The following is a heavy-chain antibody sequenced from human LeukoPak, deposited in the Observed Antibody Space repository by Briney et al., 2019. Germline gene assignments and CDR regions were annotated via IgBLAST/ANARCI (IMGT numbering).Heavy chain of an antibody. J-gene: IGHJ4*02. D-gene: IGHD3-22*01. V-gene: IGHV3-7*01. Sequence: GGSLRLSCAASGFTFSSYWMSWVRQAPGKGLEWVANIKQDGSEKYYEDSVKGRFTISRDNAKNSLYLQMNSLRAEDTAVYYCARGCRYYYDSSGYCPEPFDYWGQGTLVTVSS. CDR1: GFTFSSYW. CDR2: IKQDGSEK. CDR3: ARGCRYYYDSSGYCPEPFDY.